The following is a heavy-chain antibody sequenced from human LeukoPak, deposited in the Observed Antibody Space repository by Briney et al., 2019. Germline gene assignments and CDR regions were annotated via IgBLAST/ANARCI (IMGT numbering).Heavy chain of an antibody. J-gene: IGHJ5*02. CDR2: INWNGGST. D-gene: IGHD2-2*01. CDR3: AREIQLPTAYWFAP. V-gene: IGHV3-20*04. Sequence: PGGSLRLSCAASGFTFDDYGMSWVRQAPGKGLEWVSGINWNGGSTGYADSVKGRFTISRDNAKNSLYLQMNSLRAEDTALYYCAREIQLPTAYWFAPWGQGTLVNVSS. CDR1: GFTFDDYG.